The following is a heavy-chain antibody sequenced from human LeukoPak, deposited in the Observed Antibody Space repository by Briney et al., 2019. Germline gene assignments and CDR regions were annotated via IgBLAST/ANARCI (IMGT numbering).Heavy chain of an antibody. Sequence: SVKVSCKASGGTFSSYTTSWVRQAPGQGLEWMGRIIPIFGTANYAQKFQGRVTITADESTSTAYMELSSLRSEDTAVYYCARPLSRHCSSTSCYLPDAFDIWGQGTMVTVSS. CDR1: GGTFSSYT. CDR3: ARPLSRHCSSTSCYLPDAFDI. J-gene: IGHJ3*02. D-gene: IGHD2-2*01. CDR2: IIPIFGTA. V-gene: IGHV1-69*15.